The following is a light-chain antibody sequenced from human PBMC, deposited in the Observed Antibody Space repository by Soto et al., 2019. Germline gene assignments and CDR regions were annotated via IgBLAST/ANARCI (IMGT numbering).Light chain of an antibody. J-gene: IGKJ4*01. CDR1: QSVLLSPNNKNY. V-gene: IGKV4-1*01. CDR3: QQYYSTPLT. CDR2: WAS. Sequence: DIVMTQSPDCLAVSLGERATINCKSSQSVLLSPNNKNYLAWYQQRPGQPPKLXIYWASTRQSGVPDRFSGSGSGTDFTLTSSSLQAEDVALYYCQQYYSTPLTFGGGTKVDIK.